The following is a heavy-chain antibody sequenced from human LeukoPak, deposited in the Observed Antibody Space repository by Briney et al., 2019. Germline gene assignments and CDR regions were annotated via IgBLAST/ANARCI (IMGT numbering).Heavy chain of an antibody. D-gene: IGHD3-22*01. J-gene: IGHJ3*02. CDR2: MNQDGSEK. V-gene: IGHV3-7*05. Sequence: GGSLRLSCAASGFTFSSYWMSWVRQAPGKGLEWVASMNQDGSEKYYVDSVKGRFTISRDNAKNSLYLQMNSLTAEDTAVYYCASHITVIAVRAFDIWGHGTMVTVSS. CDR3: ASHITVIAVRAFDI. CDR1: GFTFSSYW.